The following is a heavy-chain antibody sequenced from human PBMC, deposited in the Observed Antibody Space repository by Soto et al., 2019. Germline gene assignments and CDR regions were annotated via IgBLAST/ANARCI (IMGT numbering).Heavy chain of an antibody. V-gene: IGHV4-59*01. J-gene: IGHJ4*02. Sequence: QVQLQESGPGLVKPSETLSLTCTVSGGSISSYYWSWIRQPPGKGLEWIGYIYYSGSTNYNPSLKRRVTTSVDTSKNQFPLKLSSVTAADTAVYYCARLVEGGFDYWGQGTLVTVSS. CDR2: IYYSGST. D-gene: IGHD6-13*01. CDR3: ARLVEGGFDY. CDR1: GGSISSYY.